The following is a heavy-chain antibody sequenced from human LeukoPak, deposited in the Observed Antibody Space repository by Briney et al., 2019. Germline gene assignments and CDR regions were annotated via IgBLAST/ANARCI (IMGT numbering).Heavy chain of an antibody. CDR2: INPSGGST. D-gene: IGHD2-21*01. Sequence: ASVKVSCKASVYTFINYYMHWVRQAPGQGLEWMGIINPSGGSTSYAQKFQGRVTMTRDTSTSTVYMELSSLRSEDTAVYYCARDESTSILWWWGQGNLVTVSS. V-gene: IGHV1-46*01. CDR1: VYTFINYY. CDR3: ARDESTSILWW. J-gene: IGHJ1*01.